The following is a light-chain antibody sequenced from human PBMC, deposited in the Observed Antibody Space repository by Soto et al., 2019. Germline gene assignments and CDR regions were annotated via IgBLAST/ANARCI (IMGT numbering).Light chain of an antibody. CDR1: SSNIGTGYD. V-gene: IGLV1-40*01. CDR2: DNN. CDR3: QSYDSSLSGVL. Sequence: QSVLTQPPSVPGAPGQRVTISCTGSSSNIGTGYDVHWYQQLPGTAPKLLIYDNNNRPSGVPDRFSGSKSGTSASLAITGLQAEDEADYYCQSYDSSLSGVLFGGGTKLTVL. J-gene: IGLJ2*01.